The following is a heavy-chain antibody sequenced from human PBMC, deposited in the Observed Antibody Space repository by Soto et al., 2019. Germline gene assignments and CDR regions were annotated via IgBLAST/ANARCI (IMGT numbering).Heavy chain of an antibody. CDR2: ISATGGTT. CDR3: AKVHWGPYSSSWYDY. J-gene: IGHJ4*02. D-gene: IGHD6-13*01. CDR1: GFPFSSYD. Sequence: PGGSLRLSCGASGFPFSSYDMSWVRQAPGKGLEWVSAISATGGTTYYADSVKGRFTISRDNSRNTLYLEMNSLRAEDTAVYYCAKVHWGPYSSSWYDYWGQGSLVTVSS. V-gene: IGHV3-23*01.